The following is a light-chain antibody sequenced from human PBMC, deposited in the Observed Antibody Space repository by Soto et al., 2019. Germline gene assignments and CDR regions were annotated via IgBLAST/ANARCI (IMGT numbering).Light chain of an antibody. CDR1: QSVRSN. CDR3: QQYNNWWT. CDR2: DAS. Sequence: EIVMTQSPATLSVSAGERATLSCRARQSVRSNLAWYQQKPGQAPRLLIYDASTRATGIPARFSGSGSGTEFTLTISSLQSEDFAVYYCQQYNNWWTFGQGTKVDIK. V-gene: IGKV3D-15*01. J-gene: IGKJ1*01.